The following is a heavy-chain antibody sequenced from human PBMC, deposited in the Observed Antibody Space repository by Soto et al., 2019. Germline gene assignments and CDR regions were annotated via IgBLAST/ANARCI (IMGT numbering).Heavy chain of an antibody. CDR2: IKSKTDGGTT. Sequence: GGSLRLSCAAAGRPFSNAWRNWVRQDTGKGLEWVGRIKSKTDGGTTDYAAPVKGRFTISRDDSKNTLYLQMNSLKTEDTAVYYCTTQTSQYDFWSGYFPGAFDIWGQGTMVTVSS. J-gene: IGHJ3*02. CDR3: TTQTSQYDFWSGYFPGAFDI. D-gene: IGHD3-3*01. CDR1: GRPFSNAW. V-gene: IGHV3-15*07.